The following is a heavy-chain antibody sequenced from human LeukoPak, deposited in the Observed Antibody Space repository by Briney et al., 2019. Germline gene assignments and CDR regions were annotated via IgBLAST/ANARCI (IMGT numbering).Heavy chain of an antibody. CDR3: ARGDFQITRAFDY. Sequence: ASVKVSCKASGYPFTGYYLHWVRQAPGQGLEWMGWINPDSGGTDYEQKFQGRVTKTRDTSINTASMEMSRLRSDDTAVYYCARGDFQITRAFDYWGQGTLVTVSS. D-gene: IGHD3-16*01. CDR1: GYPFTGYY. CDR2: INPDSGGT. J-gene: IGHJ4*02. V-gene: IGHV1-2*02.